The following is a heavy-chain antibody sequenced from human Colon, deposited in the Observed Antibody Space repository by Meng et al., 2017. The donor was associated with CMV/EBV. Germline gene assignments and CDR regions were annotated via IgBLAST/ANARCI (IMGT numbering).Heavy chain of an antibody. CDR1: GASITSYY. D-gene: IGHD3-10*01. CDR3: ARDSNLSGLAY. Sequence: QVQLRESGPGLVKPSETLSLTCTGSGASITSYYWSWIRQPAGKGLEWIGRVYISGNTNYNPSLKSRVTMSIDTSKNQLSLNIRSVTAADTAVYYCARDSNLSGLAYWGQGTLVTGSS. J-gene: IGHJ4*02. V-gene: IGHV4-4*07. CDR2: VYISGNT.